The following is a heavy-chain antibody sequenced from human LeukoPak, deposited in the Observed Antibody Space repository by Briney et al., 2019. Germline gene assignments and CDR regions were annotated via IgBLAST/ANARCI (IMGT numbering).Heavy chain of an antibody. J-gene: IGHJ5*02. V-gene: IGHV1-2*02. D-gene: IGHD3-10*01. CDR2: IKPNSGGT. CDR1: GYIFADYY. CDR3: ATNILVRDIINWFDP. Sequence: GAPVKVSCKASGYIFADYYIHWVRQAPGQGLEWMGWIKPNSGGTRSAQKFQGRVTMTRDTSISTAYMELSSLRYDDTAVYYCATNILVRDIINWFDPWGQGTLVTVSS.